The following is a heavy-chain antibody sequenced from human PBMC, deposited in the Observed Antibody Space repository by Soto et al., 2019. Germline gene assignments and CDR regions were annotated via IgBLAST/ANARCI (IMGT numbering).Heavy chain of an antibody. Sequence: ASVKVSCKTSGYTFTSYGIAWVRQAPGQGLEWMGWISTYKGNTNYAQKFQGRVTMTTDTSTSTAYMELRSLRSDDTAVYYCARDLGGPCDYWGQGTQVTVPS. V-gene: IGHV1-18*01. J-gene: IGHJ4*02. CDR1: GYTFTSYG. CDR3: ARDLGGPCDY. D-gene: IGHD2-15*01. CDR2: ISTYKGNT.